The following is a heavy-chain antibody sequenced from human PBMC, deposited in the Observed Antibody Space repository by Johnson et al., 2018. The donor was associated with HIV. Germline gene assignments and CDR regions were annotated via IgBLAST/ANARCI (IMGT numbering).Heavy chain of an antibody. J-gene: IGHJ3*02. CDR1: RFTFSKYA. D-gene: IGHD5-24*01. Sequence: QVQLVESGGGVVQPGKSLRLSCAASRFTFSKYAMHWVRQAPGKGLEWVAVISYDGSNKYYADSVKGRFTISRDNSKNTLYLQMNSLRAEDTAVYYCARRPRDDAFDIWGQGTMVTVSS. V-gene: IGHV3-30-3*01. CDR2: ISYDGSNK. CDR3: ARRPRDDAFDI.